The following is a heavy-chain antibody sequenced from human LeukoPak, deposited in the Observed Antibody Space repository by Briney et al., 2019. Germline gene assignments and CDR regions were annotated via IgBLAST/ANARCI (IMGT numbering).Heavy chain of an antibody. J-gene: IGHJ4*02. V-gene: IGHV3-72*01. CDR1: GLTLSDHY. Sequence: GGSLRLSCSALGLTLSDHYMDWVRQAPGKGLEWVGRIRNKANSYTTEYAASVKGRFTVSRDDSRNSLYLQMNSLKIEDTAVYYCATNVDSLADWGQGTLVTVSS. D-gene: IGHD5-18*01. CDR3: ATNVDSLAD. CDR2: IRNKANSYTT.